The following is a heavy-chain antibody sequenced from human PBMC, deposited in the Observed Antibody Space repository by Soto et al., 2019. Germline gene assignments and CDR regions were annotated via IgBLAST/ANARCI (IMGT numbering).Heavy chain of an antibody. Sequence: QVHLVESGGGVVQPGRSLRLSCAASGFPFSRYSMHWXXXAPGKGLDWVAVIAXXGGXRXXGXXVDGRFSISRDNSAGXXXXXXXXXXXXXXXXXXXXXXXXXGWPNLEFWGQGALVTVSS. D-gene: IGHD1-1*01. CDR1: GFPFSRYS. CDR3: XXXXXXGWPNLEF. V-gene: IGHV3-30*03. J-gene: IGHJ1*01. CDR2: IAXXGGXR.